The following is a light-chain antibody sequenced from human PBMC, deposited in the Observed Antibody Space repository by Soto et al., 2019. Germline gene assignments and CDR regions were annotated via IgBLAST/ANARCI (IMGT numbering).Light chain of an antibody. CDR2: AAS. Sequence: DIKMTQSPSSVSASVGDRVTITCRASQGISSYLAWYQQKPGRAPKLLISAASSLQSGVPSRFSGSGSGADFTLTISSLQTEDFATYYCQQTMTFPLTFGGGTKVEI. CDR1: QGISSY. J-gene: IGKJ4*01. V-gene: IGKV1-12*01. CDR3: QQTMTFPLT.